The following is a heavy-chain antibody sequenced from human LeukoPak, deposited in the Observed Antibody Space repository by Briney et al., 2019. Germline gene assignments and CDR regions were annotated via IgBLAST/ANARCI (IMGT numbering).Heavy chain of an antibody. J-gene: IGHJ4*02. CDR1: GFTFSSYG. CDR2: ISYDGSNK. Sequence: GGSLRLSCAASGFTFSSYGMHWVRQAPGKGLEWVAVISYDGSNKYYADSVKGRFTISRDNSKNTLYLQMNSLRAEDTAVYYCANFGDGYQSFDYWGQGTLVTVSS. CDR3: ANFGDGYQSFDY. V-gene: IGHV3-30*18. D-gene: IGHD5-18*01.